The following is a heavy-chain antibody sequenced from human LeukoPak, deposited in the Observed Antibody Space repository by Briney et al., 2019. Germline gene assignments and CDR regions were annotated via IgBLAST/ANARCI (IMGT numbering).Heavy chain of an antibody. D-gene: IGHD2-15*01. J-gene: IGHJ5*02. Sequence: SETLSLTCTVSGGSISSSSYYWGWIRQPPGKGLEWIGSIYYSGSTYYNPSLKSRVTISVDTSKNQFSLKLSSVTAADTAVYYCARHLRYCSGGSCYRNWFDPWGQGTLVTVSS. CDR3: ARHLRYCSGGSCYRNWFDP. CDR1: GGSISSSSYY. V-gene: IGHV4-39*01. CDR2: IYYSGST.